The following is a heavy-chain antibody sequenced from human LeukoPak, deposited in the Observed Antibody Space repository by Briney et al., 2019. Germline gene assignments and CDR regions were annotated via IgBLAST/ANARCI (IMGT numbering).Heavy chain of an antibody. CDR1: GDSVSSNSAA. CDR2: TYYRSKWYN. Sequence: SQTLSLTCAISGDSVSSNSAAWNWVRQSPSRGLEWLGRTYYRSKWYNDYAVSVKSRITINPDTSKNQFSLQLNSVTPEDTAVYYCARDHCSGGSCYRRFDYWGQGTLVTVSS. V-gene: IGHV6-1*01. J-gene: IGHJ4*02. CDR3: ARDHCSGGSCYRRFDY. D-gene: IGHD2-15*01.